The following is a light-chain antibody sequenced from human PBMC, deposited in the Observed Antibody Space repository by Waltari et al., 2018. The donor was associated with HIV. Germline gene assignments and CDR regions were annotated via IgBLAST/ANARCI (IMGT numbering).Light chain of an antibody. Sequence: QSALTQPASVSGSPGQSITISCTGTSSDIGAYEYVSWYRQHPDKAPQLLIYDVFYRPSGVSLRFPISKSGNTASLTIAGLQAEDEAVNSCSSYTTTNTIIFGGGTKLTVL. CDR2: DVF. V-gene: IGLV2-14*03. J-gene: IGLJ2*01. CDR1: SSDIGAYEY. CDR3: SSYTTTNTII.